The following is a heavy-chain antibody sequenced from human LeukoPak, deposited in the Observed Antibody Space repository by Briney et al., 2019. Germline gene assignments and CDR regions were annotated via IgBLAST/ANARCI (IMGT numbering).Heavy chain of an antibody. CDR3: ARVSTVTLLDV. CDR1: GYTFTRYG. J-gene: IGHJ6*04. Sequence: GSVKVSCQASGYTFTRYGIRWVRQAPGQRLEWMGWISAYKGNTNYAQKLQGRVTMTTDTSTSTAYMELRSLRSDDTAVYYCARVSTVTLLDVWGKGTTVTVSS. V-gene: IGHV1-18*01. CDR2: ISAYKGNT. D-gene: IGHD4-17*01.